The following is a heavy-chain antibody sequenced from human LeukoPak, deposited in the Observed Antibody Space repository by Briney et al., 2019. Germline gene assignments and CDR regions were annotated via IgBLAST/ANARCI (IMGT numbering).Heavy chain of an antibody. CDR1: GFTFSNYW. V-gene: IGHV3-74*01. CDR2: INDDGSAT. J-gene: IGHJ4*02. CDR3: ARDLYYFDY. D-gene: IGHD2/OR15-2a*01. Sequence: GGSLRLSCAASGFTFSNYWMHWVRQVPGKGLVWVSRINDDGSATFYADSVKGRFTISRDNAKNTLFLQINSLRAEDTAVYYCARDLYYFDYWGQGTLVTVSS.